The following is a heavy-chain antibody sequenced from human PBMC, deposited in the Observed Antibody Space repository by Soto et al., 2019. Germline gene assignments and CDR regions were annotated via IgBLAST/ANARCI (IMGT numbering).Heavy chain of an antibody. V-gene: IGHV1-18*01. D-gene: IGHD2-2*01. Sequence: ASVKVSCTASGYTFTIYGISWVRQAPGQGLEWMGWISAYNGNTNYAQKLQGRVTMTTDTSTSTAYMELRSLRSDDTAVYYCAREVVVVPAAAYYYYYYMDVWGKGTTVTVSS. CDR3: AREVVVVPAAAYYYYYYMDV. CDR1: GYTFTIYG. CDR2: ISAYNGNT. J-gene: IGHJ6*03.